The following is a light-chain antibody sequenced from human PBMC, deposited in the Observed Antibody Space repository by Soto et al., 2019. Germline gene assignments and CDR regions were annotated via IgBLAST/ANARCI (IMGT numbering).Light chain of an antibody. Sequence: EIVLTQSPATLSLSPGERATLSCRASESVTSFLAWYQQKPGQAPRLLIYDASNRATGISARFSGSGSGTDFTLTISSLEPEDFAVYYCQQRSGWPRTFGQGTKVDTK. CDR1: ESVTSF. CDR2: DAS. V-gene: IGKV3-11*01. CDR3: QQRSGWPRT. J-gene: IGKJ1*01.